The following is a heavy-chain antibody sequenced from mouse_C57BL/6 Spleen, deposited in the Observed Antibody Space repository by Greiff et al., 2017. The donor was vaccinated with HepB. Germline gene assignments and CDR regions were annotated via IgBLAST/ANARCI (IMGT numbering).Heavy chain of an antibody. Sequence: QVQLQQPGAELVMPGASVKLSCKASGYTFTSYWMHWVKQRPGQGLEWIGEIDPSDSYTNYNQKFKGKSTLTVDKSSSTAYMQLSSLTSEDSAVYYCASGRDGYYSFDYWGQGTTLTVSS. CDR2: IDPSDSYT. D-gene: IGHD2-3*01. V-gene: IGHV1-69*01. J-gene: IGHJ2*01. CDR3: ASGRDGYYSFDY. CDR1: GYTFTSYW.